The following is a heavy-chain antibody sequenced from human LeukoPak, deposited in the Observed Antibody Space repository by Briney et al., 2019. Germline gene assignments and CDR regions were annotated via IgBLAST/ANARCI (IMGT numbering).Heavy chain of an antibody. V-gene: IGHV3-23*01. CDR3: AKSSGLNRGVILPSYFDY. D-gene: IGHD3-10*01. CDR2: ISGSGGST. CDR1: GFSFRSHG. J-gene: IGHJ4*02. Sequence: PGGSLRLSCAASGFSFRSHGMNWVRQAPGKGLEWVSAISGSGGSTYYADSVKGRFTISRDNSKNTLYLQMNSLRAEDTAVYYCAKSSGLNRGVILPSYFDYWGQGTLVTVSS.